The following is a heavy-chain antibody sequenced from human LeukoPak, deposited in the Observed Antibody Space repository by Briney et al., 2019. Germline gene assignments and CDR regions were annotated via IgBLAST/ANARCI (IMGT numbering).Heavy chain of an antibody. D-gene: IGHD3-16*01. J-gene: IGHJ6*02. CDR1: GRTFNSYA. V-gene: IGHV3-23*01. Sequence: GGSLRLSCAASGRTFNSYAMSWVRQAPGKGLEWVSGISSSGGSTYYAVSLKGRFTISRDNSKNTLYLQMNSLRAEDTALYYCAKVRGAWYYGMDVWGQGTTVTVSS. CDR2: ISSSGGST. CDR3: AKVRGAWYYGMDV.